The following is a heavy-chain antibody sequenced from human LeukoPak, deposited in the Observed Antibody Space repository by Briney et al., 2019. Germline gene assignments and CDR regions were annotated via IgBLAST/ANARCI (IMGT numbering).Heavy chain of an antibody. V-gene: IGHV3-23*01. D-gene: IGHD2-15*01. CDR3: AEWSDIVVVVAAIAPGYFDY. CDR2: ISGSGGST. J-gene: IGHJ4*02. Sequence: GGSLRLSCAASGFTFSSYAMSWVRQAPGKGLEWVSAISGSGGSTYYADSVKGRFTISRDNSKNTLYLQMNSLRAEDTAVYYCAEWSDIVVVVAAIAPGYFDYWGQGTLVTVSS. CDR1: GFTFSSYA.